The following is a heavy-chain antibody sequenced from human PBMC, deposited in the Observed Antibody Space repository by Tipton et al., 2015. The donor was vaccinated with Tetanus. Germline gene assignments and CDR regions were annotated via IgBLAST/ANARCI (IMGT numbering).Heavy chain of an antibody. D-gene: IGHD1-26*01. J-gene: IGHJ3*02. CDR3: ATGQVRSGSLDALDI. Sequence: SLRLSCAASGFIFSDYYMDWVRQPPGKGLEWVGRIRNRANGYTTEYDASVKGRFTVSRDDSQNSLYVQMNSLKIEDTAVYYCATGQVRSGSLDALDIRGQGTMVTVSS. CDR2: IRNRANGYTT. V-gene: IGHV3-72*01. CDR1: GFIFSDYY.